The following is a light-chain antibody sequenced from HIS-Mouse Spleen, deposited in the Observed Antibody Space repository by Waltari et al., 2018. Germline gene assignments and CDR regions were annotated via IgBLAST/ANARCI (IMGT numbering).Light chain of an antibody. CDR1: SSDVGSYNL. CDR2: EGS. V-gene: IGLV2-23*01. Sequence: QSALTQPASVSGSPGQSITISCTGTSSDVGSYNLVSWYQQHPGKAPKLMIYEGSKRHSGVSNRFSGSTSGNTASLTISGLQAEDEADYYCCSYAGSSTWVFGGGTKLTVL. J-gene: IGLJ3*02. CDR3: CSYAGSSTWV.